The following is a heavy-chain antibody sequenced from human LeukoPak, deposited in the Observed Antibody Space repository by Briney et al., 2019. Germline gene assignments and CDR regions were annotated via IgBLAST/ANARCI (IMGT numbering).Heavy chain of an antibody. CDR2: IIPIFGTA. V-gene: IGHV1-69*05. D-gene: IGHD6-13*01. J-gene: IGHJ6*03. Sequence: SVKVSCKASGGTFSSYAISWVRQAPGQGLEWMGGIIPIFGTANYAQKFQGRVTITTDESTSTAYMGLNSLRSEDTAVYYCARVAAAVPRNYYYYMDVWGKGTTVTVSS. CDR1: GGTFSSYA. CDR3: ARVAAAVPRNYYYYMDV.